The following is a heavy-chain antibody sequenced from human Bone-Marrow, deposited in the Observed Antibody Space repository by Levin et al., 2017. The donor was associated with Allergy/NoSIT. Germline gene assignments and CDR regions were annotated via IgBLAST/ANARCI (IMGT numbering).Heavy chain of an antibody. D-gene: IGHD5-24*01. CDR1: GGSFSGYY. Sequence: PGGSLRLSCAVYGGSFSGYYWSWIRQPPGKGLEWIGEINHSGSTNYNPSLKSRVTISVDTSKNQFSLKLSSVTAADTAVYYCARRGLGRDGYKNSKAHWYFDRWGRGTLVTVSS. V-gene: IGHV4-34*01. CDR2: INHSGST. J-gene: IGHJ2*01. CDR3: ARRGLGRDGYKNSKAHWYFDR.